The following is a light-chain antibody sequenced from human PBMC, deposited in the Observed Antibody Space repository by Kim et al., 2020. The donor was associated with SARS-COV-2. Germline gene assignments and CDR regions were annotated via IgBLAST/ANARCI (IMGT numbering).Light chain of an antibody. CDR2: GNN. J-gene: IGLJ3*02. CDR1: SSNIGAGYD. Sequence: QRVTTSCTGGSSNIGAGYDVHWYQQLPGTAPKLLIYGNNNRPSGVPDRFSGSKSGTSASLAITGLQAEDEADYYCQSYDSSLSGWVFGGGTQLTVL. V-gene: IGLV1-40*01. CDR3: QSYDSSLSGWV.